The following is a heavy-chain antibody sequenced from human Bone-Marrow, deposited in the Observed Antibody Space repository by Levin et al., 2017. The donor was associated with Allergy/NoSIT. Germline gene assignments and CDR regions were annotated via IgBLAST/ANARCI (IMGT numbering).Heavy chain of an antibody. CDR2: IKSDGSLT. J-gene: IGHJ4*02. Sequence: GGSLRLSCAASGFTFRDHWMHWVRQAPGKGLVWVSRIKSDGSLTSYADFVKGRFSISRDNAKNTLYLQMNSLGAEDTAVYFCTRHCGGDCYSPSAFEYWGQGIPVTVSS. V-gene: IGHV3-74*01. CDR1: GFTFRDHW. D-gene: IGHD2-21*02. CDR3: TRHCGGDCYSPSAFEY.